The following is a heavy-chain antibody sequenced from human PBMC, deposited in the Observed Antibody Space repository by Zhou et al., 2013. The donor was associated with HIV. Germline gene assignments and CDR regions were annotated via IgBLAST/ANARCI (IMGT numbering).Heavy chain of an antibody. D-gene: IGHD2-8*01. J-gene: IGHJ4*02. CDR3: ARARKYRLLYAAEFDT. V-gene: IGHV4-61*02. CDR1: GGSISSGNYY. Sequence: QVQLQESGPGLVKPSQTLSLTCAVSGGSISSGNYYWSWIRQPAGKGLEWIGRIYASGSTNYNPSLKSRVTMSVDTSKNQFSLNVTSVTAADTAVYYCARARKYRLLYAAEFDTWGQGTLVTVSS. CDR2: IYASGST.